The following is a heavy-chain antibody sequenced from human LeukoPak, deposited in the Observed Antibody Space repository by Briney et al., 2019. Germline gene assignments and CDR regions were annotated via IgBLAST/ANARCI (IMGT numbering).Heavy chain of an antibody. J-gene: IGHJ4*02. CDR1: GFTFSSYA. CDR2: ISYDGSNK. V-gene: IGHV3-30*04. Sequence: GGSLRLSCAASGFTFSSYAMHWVRQAPGKGLEWVAVISYDGSNKYYADPVKGRFTISRDNSKNTLYLQMNSLRAEDTAVYYCARFSTVTTSFDYWGQGTLVTVSS. CDR3: ARFSTVTTSFDY. D-gene: IGHD4-17*01.